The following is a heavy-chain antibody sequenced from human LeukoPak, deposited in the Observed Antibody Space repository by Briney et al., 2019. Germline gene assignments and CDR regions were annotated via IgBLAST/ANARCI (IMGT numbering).Heavy chain of an antibody. Sequence: PSETLSLTCTVSGGSISSYYWSWIRQPPGKGLEWIGYIYYSGSTNYNPSLKSRVTISVDTSKNQFSLKLSSVTAADTAVYYCARATWMQLHWYGSGSPYYFDYWGQGTLVTVSS. CDR2: IYYSGST. CDR1: GGSISSYY. D-gene: IGHD3-10*01. J-gene: IGHJ4*02. V-gene: IGHV4-59*01. CDR3: ARATWMQLHWYGSGSPYYFDY.